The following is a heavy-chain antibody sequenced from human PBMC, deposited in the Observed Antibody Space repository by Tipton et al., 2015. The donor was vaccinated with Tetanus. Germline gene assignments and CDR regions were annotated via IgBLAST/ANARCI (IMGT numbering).Heavy chain of an antibody. CDR3: ARDQARGARGWNYFDY. CDR1: GGSISSGGYY. CDR2: IYNSGST. Sequence: TLSLTCTVSGGSISSGGYYWSWIRQHPGKGLERIGDIYNSGSTYYNPSLKSRVTISVDTSKNQFSLELNSVTAADTAVYFCARDQARGARGWNYFDYWGQGTQVTVSS. D-gene: IGHD1-26*01. V-gene: IGHV4-31*03. J-gene: IGHJ4*02.